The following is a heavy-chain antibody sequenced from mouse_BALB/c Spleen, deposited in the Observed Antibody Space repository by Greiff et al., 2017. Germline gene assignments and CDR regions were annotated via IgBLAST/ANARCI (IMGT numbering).Heavy chain of an antibody. V-gene: IGHV2-9*02. Sequence: VQRVESGPGLVAPSQSLSITCTVSGFSLTSYGVHWVRQPPGKGLEWLGVIWAGGSTNYNSALMSRLSISKDNSKSQVFLKMNSLQTDDTATYYCARGEVTTSSAYWGQGTLVTVSA. J-gene: IGHJ3*01. CDR2: IWAGGST. CDR3: ARGEVTTSSAY. CDR1: GFSLTSYG. D-gene: IGHD2-2*01.